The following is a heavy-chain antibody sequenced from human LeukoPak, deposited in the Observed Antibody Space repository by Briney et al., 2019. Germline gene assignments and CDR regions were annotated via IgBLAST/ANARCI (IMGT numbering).Heavy chain of an antibody. Sequence: GASVKVSCKASGYTFSGYYIHWVRQAPGHGPEWMGWINPNSGGTNYAQKFQGRVTLTRDTSINTAYMELSRLRSDDTAVYYCARVLRYYDILSKPFDYWGQGTLVTVSS. V-gene: IGHV1-2*02. D-gene: IGHD3-9*01. J-gene: IGHJ4*02. CDR3: ARVLRYYDILSKPFDY. CDR2: INPNSGGT. CDR1: GYTFSGYY.